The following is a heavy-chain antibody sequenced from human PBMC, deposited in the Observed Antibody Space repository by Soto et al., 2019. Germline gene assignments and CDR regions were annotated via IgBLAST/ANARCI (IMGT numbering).Heavy chain of an antibody. D-gene: IGHD5-12*01. J-gene: IGHJ4*02. CDR1: GFTFSSSA. CDR3: ARAEGVEYSGYDFPIFDY. V-gene: IGHV1-58*01. CDR2: IVAGSGKT. Sequence: SVKVSCKASGFTFSSSAVQWVRQARGQRLEWIGWIVAGSGKTNYAQKFQERVIITRDMSTSRVYMELSRLGSDDTAVYYCARAEGVEYSGYDFPIFDYWGQGTLVTVSS.